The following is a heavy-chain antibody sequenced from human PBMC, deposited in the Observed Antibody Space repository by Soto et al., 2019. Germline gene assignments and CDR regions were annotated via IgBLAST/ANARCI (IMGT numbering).Heavy chain of an antibody. Sequence: GSLRLSCAASEFTFSNYAMSWVRQAAGKGLEWVSAISYGGGTTYYADSVKGRFTISRDNSKNTLYLQMNSLRAEDTAVYYCAKNPGYYYDSTGYHFDYWGQG. V-gene: IGHV3-23*01. D-gene: IGHD3-22*01. CDR1: EFTFSNYA. CDR3: AKNPGYYYDSTGYHFDY. CDR2: ISYGGGTT. J-gene: IGHJ4*02.